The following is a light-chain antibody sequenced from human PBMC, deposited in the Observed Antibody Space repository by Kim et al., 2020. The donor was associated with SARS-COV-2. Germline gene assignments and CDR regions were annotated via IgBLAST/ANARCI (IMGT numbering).Light chain of an antibody. V-gene: IGLV9-49*01. CDR2: VGTGGIVG. CDR3: GADHGSGSNFQKV. J-gene: IGLJ3*02. Sequence: QPVLTQPPSASASLGASVTLTCTLSSGYSNYKVDWYQQRPGKGPRFVMRVGTGGIVGSKGDGIPDRFSVLGSGPNRYLTIKNIQEEDESDYHCGADHGSGSNFQKVFGGGTKLTVL. CDR1: SGYSNYK.